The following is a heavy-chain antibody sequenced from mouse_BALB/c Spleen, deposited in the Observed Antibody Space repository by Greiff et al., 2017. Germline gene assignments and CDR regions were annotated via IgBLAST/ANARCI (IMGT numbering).Heavy chain of an antibody. J-gene: IGHJ4*01. CDR1: GYTFTSYT. CDR2: INPSSGYT. V-gene: IGHV1-4*01. CDR3: ARWDWDVYYYAMDY. Sequence: VQLQQSGAELARPGASVKMSCKASGYTFTSYTMHWVKQRPGQGLEWIGYINPSSGYTNYNQKFKDKATLTADKSSSTAYMQLSSLTSEDSAVYYCARWDWDVYYYAMDYWGQGTSVTVSS. D-gene: IGHD4-1*01.